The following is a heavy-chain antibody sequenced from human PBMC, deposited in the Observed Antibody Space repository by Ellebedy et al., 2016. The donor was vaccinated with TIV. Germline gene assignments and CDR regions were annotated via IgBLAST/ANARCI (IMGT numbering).Heavy chain of an antibody. CDR3: ARVPKGVMALNY. V-gene: IGHV3-11*06. Sequence: PGGSLRLSCAASGFTFSDYYMSWIRQAPGKGREWVSFISSSITYTNYADSVKGRFTISRDNAKKSVYLQMNSLRADDTAVYYCARVPKGVMALNYWGQGTLVAVSS. CDR1: GFTFSDYY. D-gene: IGHD4/OR15-4a*01. J-gene: IGHJ4*02. CDR2: ISSSITYT.